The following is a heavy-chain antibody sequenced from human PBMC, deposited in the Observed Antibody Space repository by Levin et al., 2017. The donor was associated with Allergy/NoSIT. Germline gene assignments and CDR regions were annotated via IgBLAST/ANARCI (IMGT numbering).Heavy chain of an antibody. CDR3: ARELLSGSSWYEGADY. D-gene: IGHD6-13*01. V-gene: IGHV3-21*01. CDR2: ISSSSSYI. CDR1: GFTFSSYS. J-gene: IGHJ4*02. Sequence: GGSLRLSCAASGFTFSSYSMNWVRQAPGKGLEWVSSISSSSSYIYYADSVKGRFTISRDNAKNSLYLQMNSLRAEDTAVYYCARELLSGSSWYEGADYWGQGTLVTVSS.